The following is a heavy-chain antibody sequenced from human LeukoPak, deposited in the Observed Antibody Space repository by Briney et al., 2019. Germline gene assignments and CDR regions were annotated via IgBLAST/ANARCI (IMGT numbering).Heavy chain of an antibody. CDR1: GYTFTSHY. V-gene: IGHV1-46*01. CDR3: ARDLGIGWYMFDY. D-gene: IGHD6-19*01. CDR2: INPSDGST. J-gene: IGHJ4*02. Sequence: ASVKVSCKASGYTFTSHYVQWVRQAPGQGLEWVGRINPSDGSTSYAQKFQGRVPMTWDTATGTVYMELSSLRSEDTAMYYCARDLGIGWYMFDYWGQGTLVTVSS.